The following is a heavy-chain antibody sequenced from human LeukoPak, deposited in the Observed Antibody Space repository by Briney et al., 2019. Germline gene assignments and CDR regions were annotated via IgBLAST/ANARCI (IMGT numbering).Heavy chain of an antibody. CDR3: ARGPHTSATTWYYFDY. CDR1: GYTFTTYY. CDR2: INPSGGST. D-gene: IGHD2-15*01. V-gene: IGHV1-46*01. Sequence: ASVKVSCKASGYTFTTYYMHWVRQAPGQGLEWMGIINPSGGSTTYSQNFQGRVTMTRDTSTSTVYVELGSLRSEDTAVYYCARGPHTSATTWYYFDYWGQGTQVTVSS. J-gene: IGHJ4*02.